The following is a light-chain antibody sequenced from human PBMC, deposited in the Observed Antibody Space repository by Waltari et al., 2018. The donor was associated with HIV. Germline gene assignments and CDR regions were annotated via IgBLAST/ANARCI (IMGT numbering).Light chain of an antibody. J-gene: IGLJ3*02. Sequence: SYELTQPPSVSVSPGQTARITCSGDVLPKQYAYWYQQMPGQAPVLVIYKDSERPSGIPERFSASSSGTTGTLTISGVQAEDEADYYCQSAESTGIGVFGGGTKLTVL. CDR3: QSAESTGIGV. CDR2: KDS. CDR1: VLPKQY. V-gene: IGLV3-25*03.